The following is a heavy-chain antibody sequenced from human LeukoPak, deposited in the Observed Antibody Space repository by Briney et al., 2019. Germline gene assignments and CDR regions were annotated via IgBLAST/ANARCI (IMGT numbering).Heavy chain of an antibody. CDR3: ARDAGGRTQREGWFDP. D-gene: IGHD1-26*01. Sequence: GGSLRLSCAASGFTFSSYGMSWVRQAPGKGLEWVSAISGSGGSTYYADSVKGRFTISRDNARNSLYLQMNSLRVEDTAVYYCARDAGGRTQREGWFDPWGQGTLVTVSS. V-gene: IGHV3-23*01. CDR1: GFTFSSYG. J-gene: IGHJ5*02. CDR2: ISGSGGST.